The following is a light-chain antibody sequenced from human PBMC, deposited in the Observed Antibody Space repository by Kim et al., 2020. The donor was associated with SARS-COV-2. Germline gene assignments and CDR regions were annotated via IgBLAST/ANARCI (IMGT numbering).Light chain of an antibody. CDR1: QSISSW. CDR3: QQYNSYYPT. J-gene: IGKJ1*01. V-gene: IGKV1-5*03. Sequence: AFVGDRVTSTCRASQSISSWLAWYQQKPGKAPNLLIYKASTLESGVPSRFSGGGSGTEFTLTISSLQPDDFAIYYCQQYNSYYPTFGQGTKVDIK. CDR2: KAS.